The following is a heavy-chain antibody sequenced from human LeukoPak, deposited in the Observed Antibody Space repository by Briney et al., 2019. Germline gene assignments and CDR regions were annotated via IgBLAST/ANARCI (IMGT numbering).Heavy chain of an antibody. Sequence: GASVKVSCKASGYTFTSYGISWVRQAPGQGLEWMGWISAYNGNTNYAQKLQGRVTMTTDTSTSTAYMELRSLRSDDTAVYYCARDPVFLDCSSTSCPGGWFDPWGQGTLVTVSS. D-gene: IGHD2-2*01. CDR2: ISAYNGNT. J-gene: IGHJ5*02. CDR3: ARDPVFLDCSSTSCPGGWFDP. CDR1: GYTFTSYG. V-gene: IGHV1-18*01.